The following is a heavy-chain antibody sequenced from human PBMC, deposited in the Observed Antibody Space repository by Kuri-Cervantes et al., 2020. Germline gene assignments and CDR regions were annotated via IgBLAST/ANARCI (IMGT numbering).Heavy chain of an antibody. Sequence: GGSLRLSCAASGFTFDDYAMHWVRQAPGKGLEWVSYIIRSTTTIYYADSVKGRFTISRDNSKNTLYLQMNSLRAEDTAVYYCARGQDIVVVVAATRDAFDIWGQGTMVTVSS. D-gene: IGHD2-15*01. CDR3: ARGQDIVVVVAATRDAFDI. CDR2: IIRSTTTI. CDR1: GFTFDDYA. V-gene: IGHV3-48*01. J-gene: IGHJ3*02.